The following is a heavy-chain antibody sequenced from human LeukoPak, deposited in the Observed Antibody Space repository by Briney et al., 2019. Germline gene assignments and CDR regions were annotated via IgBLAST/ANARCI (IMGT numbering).Heavy chain of an antibody. J-gene: IGHJ3*02. CDR1: GYSFTSYW. D-gene: IGHD2-2*02. Sequence: GESLKISCKGSGYSFTSYWIGWVRQMPGKGLEWMGIIYPGDSDTRYSPSFQGQVTISADKSISTAYLQWSSLKASDTAMYYCARRGSCSSTSCYSGGNDAFDIWGQGTMVTVSS. CDR2: IYPGDSDT. V-gene: IGHV5-51*01. CDR3: ARRGSCSSTSCYSGGNDAFDI.